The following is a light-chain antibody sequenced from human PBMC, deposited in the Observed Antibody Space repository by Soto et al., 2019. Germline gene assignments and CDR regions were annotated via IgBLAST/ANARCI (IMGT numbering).Light chain of an antibody. J-gene: IGKJ1*01. CDR3: QQYGTSPGT. V-gene: IGKV3-20*01. CDR2: AAS. CDR1: QSVRTS. Sequence: EIVLTQSPGTLSLSPGEIATLSCRASQSVRTSLAWYQQNPGRAPRLLIYAASSRPTGVPDRFSGSGSGTDFSLTISRLEAEDFAVYYCQQYGTSPGTFGQGTKVEIK.